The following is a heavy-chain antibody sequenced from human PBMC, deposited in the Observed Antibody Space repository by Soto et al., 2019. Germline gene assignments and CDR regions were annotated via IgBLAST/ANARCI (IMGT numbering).Heavy chain of an antibody. J-gene: IGHJ6*02. D-gene: IGHD2-2*01. CDR2: IIPVFGIA. CDR1: GGTFSRYS. CDR3: AREDRDRETGLVPAAIDGMDV. Sequence: QVQLVQSGAEVKKPGSSVKVSCKASGGTFSRYSFTWVRQAPGHGLEWMGRIIPVFGIASYAQKFQGRVTITEYKFTSTAYMELCSLRFEDTAVYYCAREDRDRETGLVPAAIDGMDVWGQGTTVPVSS. V-gene: IGHV1-69*08.